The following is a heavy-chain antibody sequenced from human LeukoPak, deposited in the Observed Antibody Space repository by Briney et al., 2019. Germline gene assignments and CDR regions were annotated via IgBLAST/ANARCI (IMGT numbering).Heavy chain of an antibody. CDR1: GFTFTSSA. J-gene: IGHJ4*02. Sequence: SVKVSCKASGFTFTSSAMQWVRQARGQRLEWIGWIIVGSGNTNYAQKFQERVTITRDMSTSTAYMELSSLRSEDTAVYYCAASYSSGWYEGDYRGQGTLVTVSS. CDR3: AASYSSGWYEGDY. CDR2: IIVGSGNT. V-gene: IGHV1-58*02. D-gene: IGHD6-19*01.